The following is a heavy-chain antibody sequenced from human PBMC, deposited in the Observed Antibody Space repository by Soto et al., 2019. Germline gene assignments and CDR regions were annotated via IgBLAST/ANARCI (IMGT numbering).Heavy chain of an antibody. CDR2: IYSGGIT. Sequence: EVPLVESGGGLVQPGGSLRLSCAASGFTVSSNYMSWVRQAPGKGLDWVSVIYSGGITYYTDSVKGRFIISRDNSQNTLYLQMNGLTAEDTAVYYCATDPGRVHYWGQGTLVTVSS. D-gene: IGHD1-1*01. V-gene: IGHV3-66*01. CDR1: GFTVSSNY. CDR3: ATDPGRVHY. J-gene: IGHJ4*02.